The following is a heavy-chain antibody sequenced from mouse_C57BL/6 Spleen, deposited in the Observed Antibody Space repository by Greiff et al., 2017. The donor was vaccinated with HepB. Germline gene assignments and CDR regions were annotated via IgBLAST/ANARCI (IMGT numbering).Heavy chain of an antibody. J-gene: IGHJ3*01. V-gene: IGHV1-69*01. Sequence: QVQLQQSGAELVMPGASVKLSCKASGYTFTSYWMHWVKQRPGQGLEWIGEIDPSDSYTNYNQKFKGKSTLTVDKYSSTAYMLLSSLTSEDSAFYYCARSRPPFAYWGQGTLVTVSA. CDR2: IDPSDSYT. CDR3: ARSRPPFAY. CDR1: GYTFTSYW.